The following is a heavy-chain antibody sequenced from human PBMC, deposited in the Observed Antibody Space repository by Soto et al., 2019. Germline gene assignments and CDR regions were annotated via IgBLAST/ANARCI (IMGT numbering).Heavy chain of an antibody. CDR2: IIPVSGAA. J-gene: IGHJ4*02. CDR1: GGPFVSYA. CDR3: ATALGCRSTSCTLDY. V-gene: IGHV1-69*01. D-gene: IGHD2-2*01. Sequence: QVQLVQSGAEVKKPGSSVTVSFKASGGPFVSYAFSWVRQAPGQGLAWMGGIIPVSGAAHYAQKFQGRVTITADESTSTAYMGLGSLGSQDTAVYYCATALGCRSTSCTLDYWGQGTRVIVSS.